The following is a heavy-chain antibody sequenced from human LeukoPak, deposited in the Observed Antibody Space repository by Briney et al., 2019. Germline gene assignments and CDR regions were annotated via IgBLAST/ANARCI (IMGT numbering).Heavy chain of an antibody. J-gene: IGHJ6*03. CDR2: IYSGGST. CDR1: EFSVGSNY. CDR3: ARESVATEGWGIYYYYYMDV. D-gene: IGHD5-12*01. Sequence: GGSLRLSCAASEFSVGSNYMTWVRQAPGKGLEWVSLIYSGGSTYYADSVKGRFTISRDNSKNTLYLQMNSLRAEDTAVYYCARESVATEGWGIYYYYYMDVWGKGTTVTISS. V-gene: IGHV3-66*01.